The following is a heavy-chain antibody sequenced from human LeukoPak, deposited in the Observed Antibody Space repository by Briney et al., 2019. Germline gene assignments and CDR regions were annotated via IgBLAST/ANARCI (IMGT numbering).Heavy chain of an antibody. V-gene: IGHV1-2*02. J-gene: IGHJ5*02. D-gene: IGHD6-6*01. Sequence: GASVKVSCKASGYTFTGYYMHWVRQAPGQGLEGMGWINPNSGGTNYAQKFQGRVTMTRDTSISTAYMELSRLRADATAVYYCARGRLGSSAAHWFDPWGKGTLVTVSS. CDR2: INPNSGGT. CDR3: ARGRLGSSAAHWFDP. CDR1: GYTFTGYY.